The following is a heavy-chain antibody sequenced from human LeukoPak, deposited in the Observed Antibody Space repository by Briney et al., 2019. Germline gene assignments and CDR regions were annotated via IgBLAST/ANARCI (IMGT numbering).Heavy chain of an antibody. Sequence: GGSLRLSCAASGFTFSSYGMHWVRQAPGKGLEWVAFIRYDGSNKYYADSVKGRFTISRDNSKNTLYLQLNSLRVEDTAVYYCAKAFLYCSSNTCLFDYWGQGTLVTVSS. CDR2: IRYDGSNK. D-gene: IGHD2-2*01. CDR3: AKAFLYCSSNTCLFDY. J-gene: IGHJ4*02. V-gene: IGHV3-30*02. CDR1: GFTFSSYG.